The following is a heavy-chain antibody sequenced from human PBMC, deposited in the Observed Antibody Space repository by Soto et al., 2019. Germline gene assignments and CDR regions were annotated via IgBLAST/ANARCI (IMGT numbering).Heavy chain of an antibody. CDR3: AKHLMTIRGYSYGSEPYYYYYGMDV. D-gene: IGHD5-18*01. CDR2: ISGSGGST. J-gene: IGHJ6*02. Sequence: GGSLRLSCAASGFTFSSYAMSWVRQAPGKGLEWVSAISGSGGSTYYADSVKGRFTISRDNSKNTLYLQMNSLRAEDTAVYYCAKHLMTIRGYSYGSEPYYYYYGMDVWGQGTTVTVSS. V-gene: IGHV3-23*01. CDR1: GFTFSSYA.